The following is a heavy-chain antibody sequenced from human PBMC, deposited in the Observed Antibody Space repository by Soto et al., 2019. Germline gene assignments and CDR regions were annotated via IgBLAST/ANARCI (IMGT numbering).Heavy chain of an antibody. Sequence: HPAGSLRLSCTVSGLTFSSSSVHWVRQAPGKGLEWVAVISENGDRQYSTDSVRGRFLVSRDTFNNTIYLQMNSLRPEDTGEYFCARRLAPSVSALGYWGQGALVTVSS. CDR3: ARRLAPSVSALGY. CDR1: GLTFSSSS. V-gene: IGHV3-30-3*01. CDR2: ISENGDRQ. D-gene: IGHD1-26*01. J-gene: IGHJ4*02.